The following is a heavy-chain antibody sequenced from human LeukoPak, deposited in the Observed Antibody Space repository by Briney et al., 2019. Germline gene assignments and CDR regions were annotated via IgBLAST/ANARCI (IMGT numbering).Heavy chain of an antibody. D-gene: IGHD3-22*01. CDR1: GDSISSSSYY. CDR3: ARNVLVGTMIVVVQSFDY. CDR2: IYYSGST. J-gene: IGHJ4*02. V-gene: IGHV4-39*07. Sequence: SETLSLTCTVSGDSISSSSYYWGWIRQPPGKGLEWIRSIYYSGSTYYNPSLKSRVTISVDTSKNQFSLKLSSVTAADTAVYYCARNVLVGTMIVVVQSFDYWGQGTLVTVSS.